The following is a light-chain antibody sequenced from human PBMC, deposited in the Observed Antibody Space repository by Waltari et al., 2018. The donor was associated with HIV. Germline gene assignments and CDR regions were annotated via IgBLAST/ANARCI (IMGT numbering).Light chain of an antibody. V-gene: IGLV2-8*01. Sequence: QSALTQPPSASGSPGQSVTISCTRTSSDVGSFKYVSWYQQHPGKAPKLMIYDVTKWPSGVPDRFSGSKSGNTASLTVSGLQAEDEADYYCSSYGGGNTVLFGGGTRLTVL. CDR1: SSDVGSFKY. CDR2: DVT. J-gene: IGLJ3*02. CDR3: SSYGGGNTVL.